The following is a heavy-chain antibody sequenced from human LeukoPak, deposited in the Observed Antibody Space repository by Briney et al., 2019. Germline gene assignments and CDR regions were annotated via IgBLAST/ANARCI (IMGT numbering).Heavy chain of an antibody. CDR1: GFTFSGYG. Sequence: GGSLRLSCAASGFTFSGYGMHWVRQAPGKGLEWVATISYDGSNRYYVDSVKGLFTISRDYSKNTLYLQMDSLRAEDTTVYYCAKTRGTYYAYYYYMDVWGKGTTVTVSS. V-gene: IGHV3-30*18. J-gene: IGHJ6*03. D-gene: IGHD1-26*01. CDR3: AKTRGTYYAYYYYMDV. CDR2: ISYDGSNR.